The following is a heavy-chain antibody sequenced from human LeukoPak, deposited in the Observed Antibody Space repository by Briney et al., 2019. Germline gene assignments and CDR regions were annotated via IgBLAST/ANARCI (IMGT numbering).Heavy chain of an antibody. D-gene: IGHD6-19*01. Sequence: PGGSLRLSCAASGFTFSSYAMSWVRQAPGKGLEWVSAISGSGGSTYYADSVKGRFTISRDNSKNTLYLQMNSLRAEDTAVYYCAKDPYAGYSSGWFDNWGQGTLVTVSS. CDR2: ISGSGGST. V-gene: IGHV3-23*01. CDR3: AKDPYAGYSSGWFDN. J-gene: IGHJ5*02. CDR1: GFTFSSYA.